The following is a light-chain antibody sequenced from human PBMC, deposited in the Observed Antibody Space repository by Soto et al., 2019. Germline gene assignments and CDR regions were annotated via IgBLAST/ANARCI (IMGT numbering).Light chain of an antibody. CDR2: GAS. CDR1: QSVSTTY. V-gene: IGKV3-20*01. Sequence: EIVLTQSPGTLSLSPGERATLSCRASQSVSTTYLAWYQQQPGQAPRLLIYGASNRATGIPDRFGGSGSGTDFTLTISRLEPEDFAVYYCQQYGSSSWTFGQGTKV. CDR3: QQYGSSSWT. J-gene: IGKJ1*01.